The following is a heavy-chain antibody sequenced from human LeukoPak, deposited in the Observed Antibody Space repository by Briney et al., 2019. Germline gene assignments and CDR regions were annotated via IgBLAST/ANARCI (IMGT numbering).Heavy chain of an antibody. Sequence: GGSLRLSCAASGFTFSSFAMSWVRQAPGKGLEWVSSISGSGGMTYSADSVKGRFAISRDNSNNTLYLQMNSLRAEDTAIFYCAKGPFFYYDASGYNYFDYWGQGTQVTVSS. CDR3: AKGPFFYYDASGYNYFDY. D-gene: IGHD3-22*01. J-gene: IGHJ4*02. CDR2: ISGSGGMT. V-gene: IGHV3-23*01. CDR1: GFTFSSFA.